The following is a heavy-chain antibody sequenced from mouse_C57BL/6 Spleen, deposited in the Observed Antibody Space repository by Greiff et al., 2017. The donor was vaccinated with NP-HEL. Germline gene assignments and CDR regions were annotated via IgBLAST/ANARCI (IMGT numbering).Heavy chain of an antibody. J-gene: IGHJ4*01. CDR1: EYEFPSHD. V-gene: IGHV5-2*01. Sequence: EVQLVESGGGLVQPGESLKLSCESNEYEFPSHDMSWVRKTPEKRLELVAAINSDGGSTYYPDTMERRFIISRDNTKKTLYLQMISLRSEDTALYYCASCDPFYNAMDYWGQGTSVTVSS. D-gene: IGHD2-13*01. CDR3: ASCDPFYNAMDY. CDR2: INSDGGST.